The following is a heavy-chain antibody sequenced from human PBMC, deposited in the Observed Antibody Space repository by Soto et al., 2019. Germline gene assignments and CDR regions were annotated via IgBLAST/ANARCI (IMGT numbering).Heavy chain of an antibody. CDR3: ARGKYYYYYMDV. CDR1: GFTFSSYG. Sequence: QVQLVESGGGVVQPGRSLRLSCAASGFTFSSYGMHWVRQAPGKGLEWVAVIWYDGSNKYYADSVKGRFTISRDNSKNTLYLQVNSLRAEDTAVYYCARGKYYYYYMDVWGKGTTVTVSS. V-gene: IGHV3-33*01. J-gene: IGHJ6*03. CDR2: IWYDGSNK.